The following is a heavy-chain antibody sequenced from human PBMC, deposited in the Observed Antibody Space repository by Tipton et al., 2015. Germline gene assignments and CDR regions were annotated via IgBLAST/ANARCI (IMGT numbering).Heavy chain of an antibody. D-gene: IGHD5-12*01. CDR1: GFTFGSYA. J-gene: IGHJ4*02. CDR3: ARSGGYGWDF. Sequence: SLRLSCAASGFTFGSYAMTWVRQAPGKGLEWVANIKPDGSESYYLDSVKGRFTFFRDNAKNSLHLQLNNLRAEDTAVYYCARSGGYGWDFWGQGTLVTVSS. V-gene: IGHV3-7*01. CDR2: IKPDGSES.